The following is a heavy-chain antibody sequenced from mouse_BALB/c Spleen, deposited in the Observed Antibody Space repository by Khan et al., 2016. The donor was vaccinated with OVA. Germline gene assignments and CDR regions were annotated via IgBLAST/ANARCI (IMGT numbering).Heavy chain of an antibody. Sequence: QIQLVQSGPELKKPGETVKISCKASGYTFTDSSIHWVKQAPGKGLKWMGWINTETGEPTYADDFKGRFAFSLETSASTSYLQINNLKNEDTATYFCARELWMDYWGQGTSVTGSS. CDR1: GYTFTDSS. D-gene: IGHD1-1*02. CDR3: ARELWMDY. CDR2: INTETGEP. V-gene: IGHV9-2-1*01. J-gene: IGHJ4*01.